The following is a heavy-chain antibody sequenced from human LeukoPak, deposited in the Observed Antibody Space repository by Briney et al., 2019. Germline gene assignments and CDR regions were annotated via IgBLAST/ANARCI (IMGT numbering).Heavy chain of an antibody. CDR3: ARVDSNYVFDY. D-gene: IGHD4-11*01. Sequence: SETLSLTCTVSGGSIRSYYWSWIRQPPRKGLEWIGYIFYSGTTNYNPSLKSRITLSVDTSENQFYLRLTSVTAADTAMYYCARVDSNYVFDYWGQGTLVTVSS. J-gene: IGHJ4*02. CDR2: IFYSGTT. CDR1: GGSIRSYY. V-gene: IGHV4-59*01.